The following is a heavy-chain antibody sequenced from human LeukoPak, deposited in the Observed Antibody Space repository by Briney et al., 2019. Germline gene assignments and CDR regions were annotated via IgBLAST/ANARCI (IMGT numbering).Heavy chain of an antibody. D-gene: IGHD6-13*01. J-gene: IGHJ4*02. V-gene: IGHV4-59*01. CDR3: ARGRSSWYF. Sequence: AETLSLTCSVSGGSISSYYWSWIRQPPGKGLEWIGYIYYSGSTNYNPSLKSRVAISVDTSKNQFSLKLNSVTAADTAVYYCARGRSSWYFWGQGTLVTVSS. CDR2: IYYSGST. CDR1: GGSISSYY.